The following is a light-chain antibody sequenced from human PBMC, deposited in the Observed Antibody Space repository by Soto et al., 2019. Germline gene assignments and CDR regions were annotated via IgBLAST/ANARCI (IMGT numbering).Light chain of an antibody. CDR1: SEHYTYA. CDR3: QTWGTGIVL. J-gene: IGLJ2*01. CDR2: LNGDGTL. Sequence: QPVLTQSPSASGSLVASVKLTCTLSSEHYTYAIAWHQQHPEKGPRYLMKLNGDGTLTKGDGIPYRFSGSSSGAERFLTISSLQSEDEADYYCQTWGTGIVLFGGGTKLTVL. V-gene: IGLV4-69*01.